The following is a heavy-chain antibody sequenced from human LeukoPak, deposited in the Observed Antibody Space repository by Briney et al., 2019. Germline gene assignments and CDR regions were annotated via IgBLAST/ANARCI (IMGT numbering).Heavy chain of an antibody. CDR2: IYDSGST. CDR3: ARGSNRDYGGNNWFDP. D-gene: IGHD4-23*01. V-gene: IGHV4-59*11. CDR1: GGSIRSHY. Sequence: SETLSLTCTVFGGSIRSHYWNWIRQPPGKGLEWIGYIYDSGSTKYNPSLKSRVTISVDRSKNQFSLKLSSVTAADTAVYYCARGSNRDYGGNNWFDPWGQGTLVTVSS. J-gene: IGHJ5*02.